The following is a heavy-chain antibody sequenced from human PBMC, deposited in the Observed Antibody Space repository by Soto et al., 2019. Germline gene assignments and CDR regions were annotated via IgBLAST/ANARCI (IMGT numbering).Heavy chain of an antibody. CDR1: GGSISSYY. CDR2: ISNTGTT. J-gene: IGHJ3*02. D-gene: IGHD5-12*01. CDR3: ARGAPWMDAFDN. V-gene: IGHV4-59*01. Sequence: QVQLQESGPGLVKPSETLSLTCTVSGGSISSYYWSWIRQSPGKGLEWVAYISNTGTTDYNPSLKSRLTISLDTSKNQLSLQLTSVAAADTVVYYCARGAPWMDAFDNWRQGTKVTVSP.